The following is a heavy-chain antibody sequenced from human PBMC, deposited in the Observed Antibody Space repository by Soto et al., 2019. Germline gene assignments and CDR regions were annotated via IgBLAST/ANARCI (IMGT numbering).Heavy chain of an antibody. CDR2: VSHDGRHT. CDR1: GFTFSDYA. V-gene: IGHV3-30*18. Sequence: VQLVESGGGVVQPGRSLRLSCAASGFTFSDYAMHWVRQAPGKGLEWVAVVSHDGRHTHYADSVKGRFTISSDSSKNTVSLEMTSLRAEDTAVYYCAKGGRQWLVTSDFNYWGQGALVTVSS. D-gene: IGHD6-19*01. J-gene: IGHJ4*02. CDR3: AKGGRQWLVTSDFNY.